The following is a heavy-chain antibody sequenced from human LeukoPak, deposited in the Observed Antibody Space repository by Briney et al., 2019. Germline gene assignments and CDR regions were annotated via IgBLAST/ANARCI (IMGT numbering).Heavy chain of an antibody. CDR3: ARNLGVAGDY. D-gene: IGHD3-10*01. CDR1: GFSFSSSP. Sequence: GGSLRLSCAASGFSFSSSPMAWVRQAPGKGLEWVSIIDSTGFSTRDADSVKDRFSISRDNSKNTLYLQMNSLRAEDTAVYYCARNLGVAGDYWGQGTLVTVSS. V-gene: IGHV3-23*01. CDR2: IDSTGFST. J-gene: IGHJ4*02.